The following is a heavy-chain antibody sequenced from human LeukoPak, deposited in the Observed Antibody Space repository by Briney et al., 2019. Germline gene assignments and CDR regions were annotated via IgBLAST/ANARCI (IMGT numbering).Heavy chain of an antibody. Sequence: ASMKVSCKSSGFIFTDYHLHWLRQAPGQGLEWMGWINPRSGDTTYAQKFLGRVTMTRDTSTNTAYMELSSLRSEDTAVYYCARAGGYCGRISCPYYFDYWGQGSLVAVSS. J-gene: IGHJ4*02. V-gene: IGHV1-2*02. CDR2: INPRSGDT. CDR3: ARAGGYCGRISCPYYFDY. D-gene: IGHD2-15*01. CDR1: GFIFTDYH.